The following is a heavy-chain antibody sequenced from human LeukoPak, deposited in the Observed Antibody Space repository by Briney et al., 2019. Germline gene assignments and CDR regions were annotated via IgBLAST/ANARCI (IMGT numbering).Heavy chain of an antibody. CDR1: GFTFSSYA. D-gene: IGHD1-26*01. CDR2: ISSNGGST. Sequence: GGSLRLSCAASGFTFSSYAMHWVRQAPGKGLEYVSAISSNGGSTYYANSVKGRFTISRDNSKNTLYLQMGSLRAEDMAVYYCATATSGSYEGHWFDPWGQGTLVTVSS. V-gene: IGHV3-64*01. CDR3: ATATSGSYEGHWFDP. J-gene: IGHJ5*02.